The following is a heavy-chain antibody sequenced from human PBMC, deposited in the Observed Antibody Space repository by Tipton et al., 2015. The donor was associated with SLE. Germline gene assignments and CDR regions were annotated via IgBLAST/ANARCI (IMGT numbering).Heavy chain of an antibody. Sequence: TISVDTSKNQFSLKLSSVTAADTAVYYCARDRPGVWFDPWGQGTLVTVSS. V-gene: IGHV4-39*07. D-gene: IGHD3-10*01. J-gene: IGHJ5*02. CDR3: ARDRPGVWFDP.